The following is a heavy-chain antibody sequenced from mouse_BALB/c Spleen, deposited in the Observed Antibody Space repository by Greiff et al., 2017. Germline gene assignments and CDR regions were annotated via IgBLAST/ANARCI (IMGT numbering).Heavy chain of an antibody. J-gene: IGHJ2*01. D-gene: IGHD1-1*01. CDR1: GYTFTSYW. CDR3: ARRGYGSENY. V-gene: IGHV1-7*01. Sequence: QVQLQQSGAELAKPGASVKMSCKASGYTFTSYWMHWVKQRPGQGLEWIGYINPSTGYTEYNQKFKDKATLTADKSSSTAYMQLSSLTSEDSAVYYCARRGYGSENYWGQGTTLTVSS. CDR2: INPSTGYT.